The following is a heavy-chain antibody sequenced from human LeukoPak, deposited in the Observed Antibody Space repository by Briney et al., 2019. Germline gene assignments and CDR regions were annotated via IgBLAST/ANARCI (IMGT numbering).Heavy chain of an antibody. CDR2: IIAYNGNT. D-gene: IGHD6-19*01. CDR1: GYTFTSYG. J-gene: IGHJ6*03. V-gene: IGHV1-18*01. Sequence: ASVKVSCKASGYTFTSYGISWVRQAPGQGLEWMGWIIAYNGNTNYAQKLQGRVTMTTDTSTSTAYMELRSLRSDDTAVYYCARGSGWYLVPSDNSPNYYYYMDVWGKGTTVTVSS. CDR3: ARGSGWYLVPSDNSPNYYYYMDV.